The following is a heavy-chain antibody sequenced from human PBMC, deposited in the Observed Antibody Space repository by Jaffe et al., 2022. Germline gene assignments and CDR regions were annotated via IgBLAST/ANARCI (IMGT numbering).Heavy chain of an antibody. D-gene: IGHD3-9*01. CDR3: ARVIWPILTGSHDAFDI. J-gene: IGHJ3*02. V-gene: IGHV4-34*01. Sequence: QVQLQQWGAGLLKPSETLSLTCAVYGGSFSGYYWSWIRQPPGKGLEWIGEINHSGSTNYNPSLKSRVTISVDTSKNQFSLKLSSVTAADTAVYYCARVIWPILTGSHDAFDIWGQGTMVTVSS. CDR2: INHSGST. CDR1: GGSFSGYY.